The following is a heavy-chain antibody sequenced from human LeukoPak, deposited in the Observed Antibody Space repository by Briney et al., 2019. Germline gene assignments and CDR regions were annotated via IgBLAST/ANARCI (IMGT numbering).Heavy chain of an antibody. V-gene: IGHV3-9*01. CDR2: ISWNSGSI. Sequence: PGRSLRLSCAAFGFTFDDYAMHWVRQAPGKGLEWVSGISWNSGSIGYAGSVKGRFTISRDNAKNSLYLQMNSLRAEDTALYYCAKDTRAEWLAWDYSYYGMDVWGQGTTVTVSS. CDR3: AKDTRAEWLAWDYSYYGMDV. D-gene: IGHD6-19*01. J-gene: IGHJ6*02. CDR1: GFTFDDYA.